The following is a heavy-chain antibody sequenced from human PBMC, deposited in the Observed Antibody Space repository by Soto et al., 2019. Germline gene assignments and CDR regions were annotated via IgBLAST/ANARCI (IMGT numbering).Heavy chain of an antibody. D-gene: IGHD3-22*01. Sequence: PGGSLRLSCAASGSTFRSYGMHWVRQAPGKGLEWVAGISYDGSNKNYVDSVKGRFTISRDNSENTLYLQMNSLRAEDAAVYYCAKDTYYHDSTGYYVFDYWGQGTLVTVSS. V-gene: IGHV3-30*18. CDR3: AKDTYYHDSTGYYVFDY. CDR2: ISYDGSNK. CDR1: GSTFRSYG. J-gene: IGHJ4*02.